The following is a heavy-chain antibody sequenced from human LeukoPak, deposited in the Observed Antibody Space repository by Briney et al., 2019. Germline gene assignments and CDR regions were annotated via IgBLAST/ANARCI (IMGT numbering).Heavy chain of an antibody. Sequence: GGSLRLSCAASGFTFSSYAMSWVRQARGKGLEWVSGISGSGGSTYYADSVKGRFTISRDNSKNTLYLQMNSLRAEDTAVYYCAKDSEGVHSYSDYWGQGTLVTVSS. CDR3: AKDSEGVHSYSDY. V-gene: IGHV3-23*01. CDR1: GFTFSSYA. CDR2: ISGSGGST. J-gene: IGHJ4*02. D-gene: IGHD5-18*01.